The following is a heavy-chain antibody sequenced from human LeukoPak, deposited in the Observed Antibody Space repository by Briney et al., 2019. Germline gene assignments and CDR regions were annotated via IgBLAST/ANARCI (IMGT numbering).Heavy chain of an antibody. V-gene: IGHV1-69*01. CDR3: ARDFVCSSTSCYSPHDAFDI. D-gene: IGHD2-2*01. Sequence: SVKVSCKASGGTFSSYAISWVRQAPGQGLEWMGGIIPIFGTANYAQKFQGRVTITADESTSTAYMELSSLRSEDTAVYYCARDFVCSSTSCYSPHDAFDIWGQGTMVTVSS. CDR2: IIPIFGTA. CDR1: GGTFSSYA. J-gene: IGHJ3*02.